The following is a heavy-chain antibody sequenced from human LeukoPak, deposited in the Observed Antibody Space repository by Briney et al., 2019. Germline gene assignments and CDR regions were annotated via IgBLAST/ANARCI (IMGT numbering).Heavy chain of an antibody. CDR3: SKAGEYCSGSSCYHWYFDL. J-gene: IGHJ2*01. D-gene: IGHD2-2*01. V-gene: IGHV3-30*02. CDR2: MRYDGRDK. Sequence: GGSLRLSCAASGFTFSSYNMHWVRQAPGKGLEWVAFMRYDGRDKYYGDSVKGRLTISRDNSKSMLYLQMNSLRAEDTAVYYCSKAGEYCSGSSCYHWYFDLWGRGTLVTVSS. CDR1: GFTFSSYN.